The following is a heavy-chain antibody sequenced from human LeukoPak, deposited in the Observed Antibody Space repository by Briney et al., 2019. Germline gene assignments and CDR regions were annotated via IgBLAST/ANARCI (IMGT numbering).Heavy chain of an antibody. CDR2: IYYSGST. CDR1: GGSISSSSYY. V-gene: IGHV4-39*07. J-gene: IGHJ4*02. D-gene: IGHD3-16*01. Sequence: SENLSLTCTVSGGSISSSSYYWGWIRQPPGKGLERIGSIYYSGSTYYNPSLKSRVSISVDKSNNQVSLKLSSVTAGDTAVDYCARDIWGRYGVDYWGQGTLVTVSS. CDR3: ARDIWGRYGVDY.